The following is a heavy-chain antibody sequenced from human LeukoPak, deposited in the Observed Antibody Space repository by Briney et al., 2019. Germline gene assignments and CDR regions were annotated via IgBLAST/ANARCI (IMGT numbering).Heavy chain of an antibody. J-gene: IGHJ6*03. CDR3: ARGRYGDYVDYYYYYYMDV. V-gene: IGHV4-59*01. CDR1: GGSISSYY. Sequence: PSETLSLTCTVSGGSISSYYWSWIRQPPGKGLEWIGYIYYSGSTNYNPSLKSRVTISVDTSKNQFSLKLSSVTAADTAVYYCARGRYGDYVDYYYYYYMDVWGKGTTVTVSS. CDR2: IYYSGST. D-gene: IGHD4-17*01.